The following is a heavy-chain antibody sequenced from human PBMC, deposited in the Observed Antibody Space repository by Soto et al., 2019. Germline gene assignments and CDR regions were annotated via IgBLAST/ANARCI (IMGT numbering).Heavy chain of an antibody. CDR1: GFSFSSYW. D-gene: IGHD3-10*01. V-gene: IGHV3-74*02. CDR3: ASDLSGRADV. J-gene: IGHJ6*02. CDR2: MNEDGGTT. Sequence: EVQLVESGGGLVRPGGSLRLSCAASGFSFSSYWMHWVRQVPGKGLVWVARMNEDGGTTDYPDSVKGRFTISRDNAKNTLYLQMNSLRVEDTAVYYCASDLSGRADVWGQGTTVTVSS.